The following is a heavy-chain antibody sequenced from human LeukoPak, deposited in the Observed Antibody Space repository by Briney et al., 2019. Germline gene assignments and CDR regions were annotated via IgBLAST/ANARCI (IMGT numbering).Heavy chain of an antibody. V-gene: IGHV4-59*08. CDR2: IYYGGNT. D-gene: IGHD6-6*01. J-gene: IGHJ6*02. CDR1: GGSISNYY. Sequence: SETLSLTCTVSGGSISNYYWTWIRQSPGKGLEWIANIYYGGNTRSNPFLKSRVTISADTSKNLVSLKLSSVTAADTAVYYCAGRIVARQVVYYGMDVWGQGTTVTVSS. CDR3: AGRIVARQVVYYGMDV.